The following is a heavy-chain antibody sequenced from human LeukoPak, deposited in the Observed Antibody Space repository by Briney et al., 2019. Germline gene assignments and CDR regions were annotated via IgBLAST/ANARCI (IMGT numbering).Heavy chain of an antibody. V-gene: IGHV5-51*01. CDR3: ARRNSGSRFDY. CDR2: IYPAESES. CDR1: GYSFSNYW. D-gene: IGHD1-26*01. J-gene: IGHJ4*02. Sequence: KRGESLKISCKGSGYSFSNYWIAWVLQMPGKGLEWMGIIYPAESESRYSPSFEGQVTMSADKSISTAYLQWTSLKASDTAMYYCARRNSGSRFDYWGQGILVTVSS.